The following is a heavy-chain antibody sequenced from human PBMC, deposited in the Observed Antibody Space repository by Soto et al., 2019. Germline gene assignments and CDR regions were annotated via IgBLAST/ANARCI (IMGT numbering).Heavy chain of an antibody. CDR3: ARADDGAEYNYGLDV. D-gene: IGHD1-1*01. J-gene: IGHJ6*02. CDR2: TYYRSKWYN. Sequence: LQTLALTCAISGDSVSTNDATWDWIRQSPSRGLEWLGRTYYRSKWYNDYAVSVKRRITINPDTSKNQVSLQLNSVTPEDTAVYYCARADDGAEYNYGLDVGAQGTTVTV. CDR1: GDSVSTNDAT. V-gene: IGHV6-1*01.